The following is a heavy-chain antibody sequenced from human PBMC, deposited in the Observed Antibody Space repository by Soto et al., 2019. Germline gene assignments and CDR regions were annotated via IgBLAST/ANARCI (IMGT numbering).Heavy chain of an antibody. V-gene: IGHV1-3*01. CDR1: GYTFTSYA. D-gene: IGHD1-26*01. CDR3: ARGEMFFDS. Sequence: ASVKVSCKASGYTFTSYAMHWVRQAPGQRLEWMGWISAYSGNTKYSQKFQGRVTMTTDISTSTAYMELRSLRSDDTAVYYCARGEMFFDSWGQGTLVTVSS. J-gene: IGHJ4*02. CDR2: ISAYSGNT.